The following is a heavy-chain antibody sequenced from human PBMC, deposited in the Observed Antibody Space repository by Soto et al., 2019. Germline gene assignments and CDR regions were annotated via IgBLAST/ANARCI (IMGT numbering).Heavy chain of an antibody. CDR3: AKDQGVITFGGVIVPSGFDY. CDR1: GFTFSSYA. V-gene: IGHV3-23*01. CDR2: ISGSGGST. D-gene: IGHD3-16*02. J-gene: IGHJ4*02. Sequence: GGSLRLSCAASGFTFSSYAMSWVRQAPGKGLEWVSAISGSGGSTYYADSVKGRFTISRDNSKNTLFLQMNSLRAEDTAVYYCAKDQGVITFGGVIVPSGFDYWGQGTLVTVSS.